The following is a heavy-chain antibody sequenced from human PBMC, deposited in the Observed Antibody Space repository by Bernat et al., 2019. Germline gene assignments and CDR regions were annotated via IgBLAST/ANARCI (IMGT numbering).Heavy chain of an antibody. Sequence: EVQLVESGGGLVQPGGSLRLSCAASGFTFSSYAMSWVRQAPGKGLQWVSAISGSGGSTYYADSVKGRLTISRDNAKNTLYLQMNSLRAEDTAVYYCAKVLVGIFGVDYWGQGTLVTVSS. V-gene: IGHV3-23*04. J-gene: IGHJ4*02. CDR2: ISGSGGST. D-gene: IGHD2-15*01. CDR3: AKVLVGIFGVDY. CDR1: GFTFSSYA.